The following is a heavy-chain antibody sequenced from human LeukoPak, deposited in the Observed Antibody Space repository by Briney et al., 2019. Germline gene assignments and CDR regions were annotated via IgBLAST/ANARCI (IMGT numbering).Heavy chain of an antibody. Sequence: SETLSLTCAVYAGSLSGYYWTWIRQPPGKGLEWIGEITHGGSTNYNPSLKSRVTISIDASKNQFSLKLTSVTAADTAVYYCARGRHYDILTDYYSVPCFDPWGQGTPVTVSS. CDR2: ITHGGST. J-gene: IGHJ5*02. V-gene: IGHV4-34*01. D-gene: IGHD3-9*01. CDR3: ARGRHYDILTDYYSVPCFDP. CDR1: AGSLSGYY.